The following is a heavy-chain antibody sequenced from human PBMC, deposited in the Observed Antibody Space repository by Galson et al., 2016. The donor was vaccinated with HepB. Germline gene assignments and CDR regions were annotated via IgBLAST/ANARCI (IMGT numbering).Heavy chain of an antibody. CDR1: GFTFSSYW. Sequence: SLRLSCAASGFTFSSYWMSWVRQAPGKGLEWVANIKQDGSEKYYVDSVKGRFTISRDNAKNSLYLQMSSLRAEDTAIYYCAKDSILDDWGQGILVTVSS. CDR2: IKQDGSEK. D-gene: IGHD3-3*01. CDR3: AKDSILDD. J-gene: IGHJ4*02. V-gene: IGHV3-7*01.